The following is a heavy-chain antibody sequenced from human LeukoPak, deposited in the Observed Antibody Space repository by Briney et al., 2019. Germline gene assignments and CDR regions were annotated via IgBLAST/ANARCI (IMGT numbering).Heavy chain of an antibody. Sequence: ASVKVSCKASGGTFSSYAISWVRQAPGQGLEWMGGIIPIFGTANYAQKFQGRVTITADESTSTAYMELSSLRSEDTAVYYCARTGAHGALFDYWGQGTLVTVSS. CDR3: ARTGAHGALFDY. CDR2: IIPIFGTA. V-gene: IGHV1-69*13. D-gene: IGHD1-14*01. CDR1: GGTFSSYA. J-gene: IGHJ4*02.